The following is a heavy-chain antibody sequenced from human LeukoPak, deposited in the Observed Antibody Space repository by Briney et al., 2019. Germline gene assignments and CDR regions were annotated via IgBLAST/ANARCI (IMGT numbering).Heavy chain of an antibody. D-gene: IGHD6-19*01. J-gene: IGHJ4*02. CDR3: ARGSSGWYYFDY. CDR1: GYTFTSYD. Sequence: ASVKVSCKASGYTFTSYDINWVRQATGQGLEWMGWMNPNSGNTGYAQKFQGRVTMTRNTSISTAYMELSSLRSEDTAVYYYARGSSGWYYFDYWGQGTLVTVSS. CDR2: MNPNSGNT. V-gene: IGHV1-8*01.